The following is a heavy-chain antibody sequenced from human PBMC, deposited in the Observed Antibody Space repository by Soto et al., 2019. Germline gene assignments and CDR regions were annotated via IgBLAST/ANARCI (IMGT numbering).Heavy chain of an antibody. J-gene: IGHJ4*02. CDR3: AKERSSGWSFDY. CDR1: GFTFSTYA. Sequence: LRLSCAASGFTFSTYAMNWVRQAPGKGLEWVSGISGSGDSTYYADSVKGRFTVSRDNSKNTLYLQMNSLRAEDTAVFYCAKERSSGWSFDYWGQGTLVNVSS. CDR2: ISGSGDST. V-gene: IGHV3-23*01. D-gene: IGHD6-19*01.